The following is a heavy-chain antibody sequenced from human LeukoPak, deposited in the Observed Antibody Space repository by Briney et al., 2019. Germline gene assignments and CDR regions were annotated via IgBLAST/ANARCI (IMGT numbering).Heavy chain of an antibody. CDR3: AREEEMVYGDFDY. CDR1: GYTFTSYD. Sequence: ASVKVSCKASGYTFTSYDINWVRQATRQGLEWMGWMNPNSGNTGYAQKFQGRVTMTRNTSISTAYMELSSLRSEDTAVYYCAREEEMVYGDFDYWGQGTLVTVSS. D-gene: IGHD2-8*01. J-gene: IGHJ4*02. CDR2: MNPNSGNT. V-gene: IGHV1-8*01.